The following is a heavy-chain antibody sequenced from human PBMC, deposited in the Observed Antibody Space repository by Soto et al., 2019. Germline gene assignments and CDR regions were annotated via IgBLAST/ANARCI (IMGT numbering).Heavy chain of an antibody. V-gene: IGHV4-39*01. CDR3: ARTYYDFWSGYYNWFDP. Sequence: SETLSLTCTVSGGSISSSSYYWGWIRQPPGKGLEWIGSIYYSGSTYYNPSLKSRVTISVDTSKNQFSLKLSSVTAADTAVYYCARTYYDFWSGYYNWFDPWGQGTLVT. D-gene: IGHD3-3*01. CDR1: GGSISSSSYY. J-gene: IGHJ5*02. CDR2: IYYSGST.